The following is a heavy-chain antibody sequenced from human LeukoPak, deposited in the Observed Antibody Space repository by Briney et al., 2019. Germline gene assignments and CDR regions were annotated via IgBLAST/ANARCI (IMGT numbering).Heavy chain of an antibody. Sequence: SVKVSCKASGGTFSSYAISWVRQAPGQGLEWMGGIIPIFGTANYAQKFQGRVTITTDESTSTAYMELSSLRSEDTAVYYCARSLYYDFWSGPNKDYYYYYMDVWGKGTTVTVSS. CDR3: ARSLYYDFWSGPNKDYYYYYMDV. V-gene: IGHV1-69*05. J-gene: IGHJ6*03. D-gene: IGHD3-3*01. CDR1: GGTFSSYA. CDR2: IIPIFGTA.